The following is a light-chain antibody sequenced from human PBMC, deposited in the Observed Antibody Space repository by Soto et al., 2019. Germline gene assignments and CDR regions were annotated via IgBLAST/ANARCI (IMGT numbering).Light chain of an antibody. V-gene: IGKV1-5*01. J-gene: IGKJ5*01. Sequence: DIQMTQSPSTLPASVGDRVTMTCRASQGIRKDLAWYQQKPGKAPKLLIYAASTSENGVPTRFSGTGSETEFTLTVSSLQPDDSATYYCQQYNDYITFGQGTRLEIK. CDR2: AAS. CDR1: QGIRKD. CDR3: QQYNDYIT.